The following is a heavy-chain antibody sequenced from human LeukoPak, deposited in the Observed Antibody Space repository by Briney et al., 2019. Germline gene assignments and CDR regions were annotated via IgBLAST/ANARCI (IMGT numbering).Heavy chain of an antibody. CDR3: ARSTDSWTNYYGMDV. D-gene: IGHD3/OR15-3a*01. V-gene: IGHV3-74*01. Sequence: PGGSLRLSCAASGFTFSSYWMHWVRQAPGKGLVWVSRISSDETRTNFADSVKGRFTISRDNAKNTLYLQMNSLRAEDTAVYYCARSTDSWTNYYGMDVWGQGTTVTVSS. CDR2: ISSDETRT. CDR1: GFTFSSYW. J-gene: IGHJ6*02.